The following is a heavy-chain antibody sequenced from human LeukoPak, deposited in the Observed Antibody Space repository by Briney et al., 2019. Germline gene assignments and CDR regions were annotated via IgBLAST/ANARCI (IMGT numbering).Heavy chain of an antibody. Sequence: ASVKVSCKASGYTFTSHAMHWVRQAPGQRLEWMGWINAGNGNTKYSQKFQGRVTITRDTSASTAYMELSSLRSEVTAVYYCARIRMVRGVIIEGFDYWGQGTLVTVYS. V-gene: IGHV1-3*01. D-gene: IGHD3-10*01. J-gene: IGHJ4*02. CDR2: INAGNGNT. CDR1: GYTFTSHA. CDR3: ARIRMVRGVIIEGFDY.